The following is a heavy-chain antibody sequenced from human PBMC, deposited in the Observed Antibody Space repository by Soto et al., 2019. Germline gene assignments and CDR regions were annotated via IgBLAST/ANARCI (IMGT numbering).Heavy chain of an antibody. CDR1: CGSITTAGYS. J-gene: IGHJ6*02. Sequence: TLSLTCTFSCGSITTAGYSWSWIRQPPGKALEWIGYVYHTGNAYPKPSLKSRVTISLDRSKNQFSLKMTSVTAADTALYYCASRPFYYYGLDVWGQGTTVTVSS. V-gene: IGHV4-30-2*01. CDR2: VYHTGNA. CDR3: ASRPFYYYGLDV.